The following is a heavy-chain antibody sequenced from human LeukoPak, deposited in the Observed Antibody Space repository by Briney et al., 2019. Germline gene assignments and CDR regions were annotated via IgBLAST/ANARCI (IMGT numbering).Heavy chain of an antibody. CDR2: INHSGST. V-gene: IGHV4-34*01. CDR1: GGSFSGYY. J-gene: IGHJ4*02. Sequence: SETLSLTCAVYGGSFSGYYWSWIRQPPGKGLEWIGEINHSGSTNYNPSLKSRVTISVDTSKNQFSLKLSSVTAADTAVYYCARGYYYDSSGYSDHFDYWGQGTLVTVSS. CDR3: ARGYYYDSSGYSDHFDY. D-gene: IGHD3-22*01.